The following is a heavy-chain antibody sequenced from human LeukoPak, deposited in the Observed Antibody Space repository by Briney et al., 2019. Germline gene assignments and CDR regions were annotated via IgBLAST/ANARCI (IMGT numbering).Heavy chain of an antibody. J-gene: IGHJ5*02. V-gene: IGHV1-2*02. Sequence: ASVKVSCKASGYTFTGYYMHWVRQAPGQGPEWMGWINPNNGGTDYAPKFQGRVTMTRDTSITTAYMELSRLRSDDTAVYYCATDPGASTGTWFDPWGQGTLVTVSS. CDR2: INPNNGGT. D-gene: IGHD6-13*01. CDR3: ATDPGASTGTWFDP. CDR1: GYTFTGYY.